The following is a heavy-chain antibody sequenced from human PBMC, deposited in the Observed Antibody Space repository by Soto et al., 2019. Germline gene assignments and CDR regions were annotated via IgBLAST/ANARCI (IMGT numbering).Heavy chain of an antibody. CDR1: GGSISSYY. Sequence: TSETLSLTCTVSGGSISSYYWSWIRQPPGKGLEWIGYIYYSGSTNYNPSLKSRVTISVDTSKNQFSLKLSSVTAADTAVYYCARRSGVLRFLEALDYWGQGTLVTVSS. CDR3: ARRSGVLRFLEALDY. J-gene: IGHJ4*02. CDR2: IYYSGST. V-gene: IGHV4-59*08. D-gene: IGHD3-3*01.